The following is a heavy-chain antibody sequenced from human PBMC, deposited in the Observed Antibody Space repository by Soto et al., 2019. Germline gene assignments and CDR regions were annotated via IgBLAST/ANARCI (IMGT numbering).Heavy chain of an antibody. CDR1: GFTFRSYA. CDR3: AKAEYGSSWSAFDD. CDR2: ISVSGDYT. D-gene: IGHD6-13*01. V-gene: IGHV3-23*01. Sequence: GGSLRLSCVVSGFTFRSYAINWVRQAPGKGLEWVSVISVSGDYTYYADSVKGRFTISRDNSKNTLYLQMNSLRADDTALYYCAKAEYGSSWSAFDDWGQGTLVTVSS. J-gene: IGHJ4*02.